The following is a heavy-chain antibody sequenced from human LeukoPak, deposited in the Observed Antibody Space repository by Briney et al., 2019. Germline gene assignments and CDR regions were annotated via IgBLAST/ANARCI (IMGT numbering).Heavy chain of an antibody. J-gene: IGHJ4*02. CDR3: ARGRDGYPYYFDY. D-gene: IGHD5-24*01. V-gene: IGHV1-69*04. CDR1: GGTFSSYA. CDR2: IIPILGIA. Sequence: SVKVSCKASGGTFSSYAIIWVRQAPGQGLEWMGRIIPILGIANYAQKFQGRVTITADKSTSTAYMELSSLRSEDTAVYYCARGRDGYPYYFDYWGQGTLVTVSS.